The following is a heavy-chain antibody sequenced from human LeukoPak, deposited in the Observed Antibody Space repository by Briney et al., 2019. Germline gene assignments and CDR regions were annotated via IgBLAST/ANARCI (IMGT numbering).Heavy chain of an antibody. Sequence: TASETLSLTCTVSGGSISNYYWSWIRQPPGKGLEWIGYIYYSGSTYYNPPLKSRVTISVDTSKNQFSLKLSSVTAADTAVYYCARGVYDSSGYYFDYWGQGTLVTVSS. V-gene: IGHV4-59*12. CDR3: ARGVYDSSGYYFDY. J-gene: IGHJ4*02. CDR2: IYYSGST. CDR1: GGSISNYY. D-gene: IGHD3-22*01.